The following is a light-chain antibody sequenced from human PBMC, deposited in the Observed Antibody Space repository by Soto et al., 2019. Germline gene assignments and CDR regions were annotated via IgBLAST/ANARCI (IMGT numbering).Light chain of an antibody. CDR2: DAS. J-gene: IGKJ5*01. Sequence: EFVLTQSPGTLSLSPGERATLSCRASQTVRNNYLAWYQKKPGQAPRLLIYDASSRATGIPDRFSGGGSGTDFNLTISRLEPEDFAVYYCQQLSSYTLTVGGGTRLAIK. CDR3: QQLSSYTLT. V-gene: IGKV3-20*01. CDR1: QTVRNNY.